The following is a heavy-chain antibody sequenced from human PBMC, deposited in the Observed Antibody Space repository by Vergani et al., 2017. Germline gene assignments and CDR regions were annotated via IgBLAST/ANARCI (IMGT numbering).Heavy chain of an antibody. Sequence: QVQLQESGPGLVKPSQTLSLICTVSGGSISSGSYYWNWIRQPAGKGLEWIGRVNINGRTNYNPSLKTRVTVSVDTSKNQFSLKLSSVTAADTAVYYCARGGFVVVAARHDAFDIWGQGTMVTVSS. D-gene: IGHD2-15*01. CDR2: VNINGRT. V-gene: IGHV4-61*02. CDR1: GGSISSGSYY. J-gene: IGHJ3*02. CDR3: ARGGFVVVAARHDAFDI.